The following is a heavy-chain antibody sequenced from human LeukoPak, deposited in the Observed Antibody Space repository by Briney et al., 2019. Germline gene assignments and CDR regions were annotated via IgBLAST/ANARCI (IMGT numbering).Heavy chain of an antibody. D-gene: IGHD3-9*01. CDR3: AKTGAYYDISPSPRFDP. Sequence: GGSLRLSCAASGFTFSSYAMSWVRQAPGKGLEWVSTISGSGDATYYADSVKGRLTIPRDNSKNTLYLQMNSLRAEDTAVYYCAKTGAYYDISPSPRFDPWGQGTLVTVSS. CDR1: GFTFSSYA. J-gene: IGHJ5*02. V-gene: IGHV3-23*01. CDR2: ISGSGDAT.